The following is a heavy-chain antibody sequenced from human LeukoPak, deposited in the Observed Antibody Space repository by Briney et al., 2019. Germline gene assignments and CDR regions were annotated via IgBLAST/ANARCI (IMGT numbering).Heavy chain of an antibody. Sequence: GGSLRLSCAASGFTFDDYAMHWVRQAPGKGLEWVSLISWDGGSTYYADSVKGRFTISRDNSKNSLYLQMNSLRAEDTALYYCAKNHEKGAMISFFDYWGQGTLVTVSS. CDR3: AKNHEKGAMISFFDY. CDR1: GFTFDDYA. CDR2: ISWDGGST. V-gene: IGHV3-43D*03. D-gene: IGHD3-22*01. J-gene: IGHJ4*02.